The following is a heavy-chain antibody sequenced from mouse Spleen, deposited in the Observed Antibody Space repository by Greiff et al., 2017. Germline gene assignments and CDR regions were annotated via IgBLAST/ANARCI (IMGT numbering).Heavy chain of an antibody. J-gene: IGHJ2*01. CDR2: INPSSGYT. V-gene: IGHV1-4*01. CDR1: GYTFTSYT. CDR3: ARKRDQGNYFDY. Sequence: VQLQQSGAELARPGASVKMSCKASGYTFTSYTMHWVKQRPGQGLEWIGYINPSSGYTKYNQKFKDKATLTADKSSSTAYMQLSSLTSEDSAVYYCARKRDQGNYFDYWGQGTTLTVSS.